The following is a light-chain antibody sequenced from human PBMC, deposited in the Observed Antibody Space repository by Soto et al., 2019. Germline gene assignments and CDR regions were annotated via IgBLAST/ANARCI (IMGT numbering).Light chain of an antibody. V-gene: IGKV3-20*01. CDR2: GAS. CDR1: QSVSSSY. CDR3: QQYGSSLP. J-gene: IGKJ4*01. Sequence: EIVLTQSPGTLSLSPGERATLSCRASQSVSSSYLAWYQQKPGQAPRLRIYGASSRATGIPDRFSGSGSGTDFTLTISSLEPEDFAVYYCQQYGSSLPFGGGTKVDIK.